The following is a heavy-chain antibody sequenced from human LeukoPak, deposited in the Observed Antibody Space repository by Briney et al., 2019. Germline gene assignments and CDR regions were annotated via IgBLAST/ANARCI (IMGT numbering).Heavy chain of an antibody. D-gene: IGHD3-22*01. CDR3: ARAYDSSGFPLFDY. Sequence: SETLSLTCTVSGGSISSGDYYWSWIRQHPGKGLEWIGYIYYSGSTYYNPSLKSRVSISVDTSKNQFSLKLSSVTAADTAGYYCARAYDSSGFPLFDYWGQGALVTVSS. J-gene: IGHJ4*02. CDR2: IYYSGST. CDR1: GGSISSGDYY. V-gene: IGHV4-30-4*01.